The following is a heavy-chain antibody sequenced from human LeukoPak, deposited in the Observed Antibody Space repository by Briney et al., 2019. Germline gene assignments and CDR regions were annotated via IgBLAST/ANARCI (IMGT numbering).Heavy chain of an antibody. CDR2: IIPIFGTA. D-gene: IGHD3-22*01. J-gene: IGHJ5*02. CDR3: ARKVPNDSSGYYYRGQFDP. CDR1: GYTFTSYD. V-gene: IGHV1-69*06. Sequence: SVKVSCKASGYTFTSYDINWVRQATGQGLEWMGGIIPIFGTANYAQKFQGRVTITADKSTSTAYMELSSLRSEDTAVYYCARKVPNDSSGYYYRGQFDPWGQGTLVTVSS.